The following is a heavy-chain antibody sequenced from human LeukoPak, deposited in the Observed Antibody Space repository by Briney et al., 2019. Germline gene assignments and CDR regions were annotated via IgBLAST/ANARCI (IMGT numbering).Heavy chain of an antibody. V-gene: IGHV4-61*02. CDR3: ARSAIVGATDGYYFDN. CDR1: GGSISSGSYY. D-gene: IGHD1-26*01. J-gene: IGHJ4*02. CDR2: IYTSGST. Sequence: PSETLSLTCTVPGGSISSGSYYWSWIRQPAGKGLEWIGRIYTSGSTNYNPSLKSRVTISVDTSKNQFSLKLSSVTAADTAVYYCARSAIVGATDGYYFDNWGQGTLVTVSS.